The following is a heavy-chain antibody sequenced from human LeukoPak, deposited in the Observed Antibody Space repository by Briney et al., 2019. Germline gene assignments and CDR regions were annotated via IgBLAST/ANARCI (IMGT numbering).Heavy chain of an antibody. CDR2: IYYSGGT. Sequence: SETLSLTCTVSGGSISSSSYYWGWIRQPPGKGLEWIGSIYYSGGTYYNPSLESRVTISVDTSKNQFSLKLSSVTAADTAVYYCARYGLIRGFEYWGQGTLVTVSS. CDR3: ARYGLIRGFEY. D-gene: IGHD3-16*01. CDR1: GGSISSSSYY. V-gene: IGHV4-39*07. J-gene: IGHJ4*02.